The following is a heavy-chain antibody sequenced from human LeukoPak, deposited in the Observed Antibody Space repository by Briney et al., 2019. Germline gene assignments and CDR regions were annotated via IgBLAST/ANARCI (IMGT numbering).Heavy chain of an antibody. CDR1: GFTFINYA. J-gene: IGHJ4*02. V-gene: IGHV3-23*01. CDR3: ARPTSGWYAGGFDY. Sequence: GGSLRLSCAASGFTFINYAMNWVRQAPGKGLEWDSALSFSGLTTYYADSVRGRFTISRDNSKSTLYLQMNSLRAEDTALYYCARPTSGWYAGGFDYWGQGILVTVSS. CDR2: LSFSGLTT. D-gene: IGHD6-19*01.